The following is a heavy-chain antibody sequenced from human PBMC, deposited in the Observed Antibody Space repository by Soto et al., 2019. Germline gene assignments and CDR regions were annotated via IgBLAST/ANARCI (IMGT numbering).Heavy chain of an antibody. CDR2: IYYSGGT. Sequence: QVQLQESGPGLVKPSETLSLTCTVSGGSISNYYWSWIRQPPGKGLEWIGHIYYSGGTNYNPSLKSRVTISVDTSKNRFSLKLSSVTAADTAVYYCARGCRGGSCYGQLFDSWGQGTLVTVSS. D-gene: IGHD2-15*01. CDR1: GGSISNYY. V-gene: IGHV4-59*01. J-gene: IGHJ4*02. CDR3: ARGCRGGSCYGQLFDS.